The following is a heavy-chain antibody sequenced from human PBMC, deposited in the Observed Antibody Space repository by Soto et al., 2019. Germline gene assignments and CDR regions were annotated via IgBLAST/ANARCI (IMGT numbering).Heavy chain of an antibody. Sequence: SETLSLTCTVSGVSVSSSRYSWGWIRRPPGKDLEWIGTVSYSGTTYYNPSLKSRVTISVDTSKNQFSLTLSSVTAADTAVYYCARLGGDYVNGYYYSYMDVWGKGTTVTVS. V-gene: IGHV4-39*01. CDR2: VSYSGTT. CDR1: GVSVSSSRYS. D-gene: IGHD4-17*01. J-gene: IGHJ6*03. CDR3: ARLGGDYVNGYYYSYMDV.